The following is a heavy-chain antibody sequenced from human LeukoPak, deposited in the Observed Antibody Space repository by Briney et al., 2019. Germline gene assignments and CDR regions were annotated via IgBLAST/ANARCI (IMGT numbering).Heavy chain of an antibody. D-gene: IGHD6-19*01. CDR1: GDSMTSYY. Sequence: SETLSLTCTVSGDSMTSYYWGWIRQPPGKGLEWIGHIYYSGRTNNNSSLKSRATISVDTSKSQFSLRLTSVTAADTAVYYCARGSIAVGFDYWGQGTLVAVSS. CDR2: IYYSGRT. V-gene: IGHV4-59*01. CDR3: ARGSIAVGFDY. J-gene: IGHJ4*02.